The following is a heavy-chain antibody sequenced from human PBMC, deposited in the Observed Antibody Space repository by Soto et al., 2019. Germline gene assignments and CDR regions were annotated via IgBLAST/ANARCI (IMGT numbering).Heavy chain of an antibody. V-gene: IGHV3-15*01. CDR2: IKSKTDGGTT. J-gene: IGHJ3*02. D-gene: IGHD6-13*01. CDR3: TKSRRAAAADAFDI. Sequence: GSLRLSCAASGFTFSNAWMSWVRQAPGKGLEWVGRIKSKTDGGTTDYAAPVKGRFTISRDDSKNTLYLQMNSLKTEDTAVYYCTKSRRAAAADAFDIWGQGTMVTVSS. CDR1: GFTFSNAW.